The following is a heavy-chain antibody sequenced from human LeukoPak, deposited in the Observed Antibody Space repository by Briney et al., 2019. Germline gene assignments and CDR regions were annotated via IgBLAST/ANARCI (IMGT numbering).Heavy chain of an antibody. D-gene: IGHD6-13*01. CDR3: ARVPGYSSSWYAGGAFDI. CDR2: IYHSGNT. J-gene: IGHJ3*02. Sequence: SETLSLTCNVSSDSITKDSYYWAWIRQPPGKGLEWIGSIYHSGNTYKNPSLKSRVFISVDTSKNQFSLNLTSVTAADTAVYYCARVPGYSSSWYAGGAFDIWGQGTMVTVSS. V-gene: IGHV4-39*07. CDR1: SDSITKDSYY.